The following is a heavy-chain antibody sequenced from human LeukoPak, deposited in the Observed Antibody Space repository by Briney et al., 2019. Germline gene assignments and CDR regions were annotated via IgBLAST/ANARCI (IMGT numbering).Heavy chain of an antibody. Sequence: SETLSLTCTVSGVSISSYYWSWIREPPGKGLEWIGYIYYSGSTNYNPSLKSRVTISVDTSKNQFSLKLSSVTAADTAVYYCARDYGSGSYSHWFDPWGQGTLVTVSS. V-gene: IGHV4-59*01. J-gene: IGHJ5*02. D-gene: IGHD3-10*01. CDR1: GVSISSYY. CDR3: ARDYGSGSYSHWFDP. CDR2: IYYSGST.